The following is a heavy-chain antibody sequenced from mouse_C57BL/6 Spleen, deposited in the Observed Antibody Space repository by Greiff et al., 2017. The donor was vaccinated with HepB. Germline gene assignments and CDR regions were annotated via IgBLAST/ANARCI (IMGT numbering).Heavy chain of an antibody. CDR1: GYTFTDYY. D-gene: IGHD2-3*01. J-gene: IGHJ4*01. Sequence: VQLKQSGPELVKPGASVKISCKASGYTFTDYYMNWVKQSHGKSLEWIGDINPNNGGTSYNQKFKGKATLTVDKSSSTAYMELRSLTSEDSAVYYCARLWLLRENAMDYWGQGTSVTVSS. CDR2: INPNNGGT. CDR3: ARLWLLRENAMDY. V-gene: IGHV1-26*01.